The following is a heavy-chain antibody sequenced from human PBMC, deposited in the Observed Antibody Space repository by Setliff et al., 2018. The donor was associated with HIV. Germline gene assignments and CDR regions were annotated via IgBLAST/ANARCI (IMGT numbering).Heavy chain of an antibody. J-gene: IGHJ4*02. D-gene: IGHD6-19*01. Sequence: PSETLSLTCAVYGGSFNGYYWSWIRQPPGKGLEWIGEVNHSGSTNYNPSLKSRVTISVDTSKNQFSLKLSSVTAADTAVYYCARRRSSGWYHYFDYWGQGTLVTVSS. V-gene: IGHV4-34*01. CDR2: VNHSGST. CDR3: ARRRSSGWYHYFDY. CDR1: GGSFNGYY.